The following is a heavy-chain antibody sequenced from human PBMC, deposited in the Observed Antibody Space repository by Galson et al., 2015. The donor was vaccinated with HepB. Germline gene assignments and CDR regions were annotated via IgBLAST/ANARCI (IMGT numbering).Heavy chain of an antibody. CDR1: GFIFGSYG. CDR3: ARVGGASYSSGWYLGC. CDR2: ISSSSSHT. Sequence: ASGFIFGSYGMNWVRQAPGKGLEWVSSISSSSSHTYYADSVKGRFTISRDNSKNTLYLQMNSLRAEDTAVYYCARVGGASYSSGWYLGCWGQGTLVTVSS. J-gene: IGHJ4*02. V-gene: IGHV3-21*04. D-gene: IGHD6-19*01.